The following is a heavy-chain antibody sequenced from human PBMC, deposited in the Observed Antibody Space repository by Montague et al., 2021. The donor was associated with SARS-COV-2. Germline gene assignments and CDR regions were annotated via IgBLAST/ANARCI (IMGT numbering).Heavy chain of an antibody. CDR1: GFSLTTAGMG. CDR3: ARRPTSLVGEPFFGFDV. V-gene: IGHV2-5*08. J-gene: IGHJ3*01. D-gene: IGHD3-10*01. CDR2: IYWDDEK. Sequence: PALEKPTQTLTLTCTVSGFSLTTAGMGVAWIRRPPGKALEWLAIIYWDDEKRYRSSLESRVSISKDSSNTRVMFTMTNMHPLDAGTYYCARRPTSLVGEPFFGFDVWGPGTLVTVSS.